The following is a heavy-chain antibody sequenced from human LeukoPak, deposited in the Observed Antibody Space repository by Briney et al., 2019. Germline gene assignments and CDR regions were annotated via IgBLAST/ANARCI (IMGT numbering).Heavy chain of an antibody. D-gene: IGHD6-19*01. J-gene: IGHJ5*02. CDR2: IRYDGSNK. CDR1: GFTFSSYG. CDR3: AKAPGPSVAGSPWFDP. V-gene: IGHV3-30*02. Sequence: PGGSLRLSCAASGFTFSSYGMHWVRQAPGKGLEWVAFIRYDGSNKYYADSVKGRFTISRDNSKNTLYLQMNSLRAEDTAVYYCAKAPGPSVAGSPWFDPWGQGTLVTVSS.